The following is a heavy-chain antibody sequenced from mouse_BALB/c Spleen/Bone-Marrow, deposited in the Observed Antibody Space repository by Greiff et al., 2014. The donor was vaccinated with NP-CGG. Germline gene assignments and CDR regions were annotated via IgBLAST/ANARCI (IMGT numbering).Heavy chain of an antibody. Sequence: DVMLVESGGGLVKPGGSLKLSCAASGFTFSGYAMSWVRQTPEKRLEWVASISSGGSTFYPDSVKGRFTISRDNARNILYLQVSSLRSEDTAMYYCARRKTTILTTFYWYFDVWGAGTTVTVSS. V-gene: IGHV5-6-5*01. CDR2: ISSGGST. J-gene: IGHJ1*01. CDR3: ARRKTTILTTFYWYFDV. CDR1: GFTFSGYA. D-gene: IGHD2-5*01.